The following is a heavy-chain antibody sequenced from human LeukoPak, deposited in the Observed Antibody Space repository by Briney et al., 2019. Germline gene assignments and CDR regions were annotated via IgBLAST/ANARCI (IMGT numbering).Heavy chain of an antibody. CDR3: AREKVGVDY. CDR1: GGSISGYY. J-gene: IGHJ4*02. D-gene: IGHD1-26*01. V-gene: IGHV4-4*07. Sequence: SETLSLTRTVSGGSISGYYWSWIRQPAGRGLEWIGRIYTSGSTDYNLSLKSRVTMSVDASKNQFSLKLSSVTAADTAVYYCAREKVGVDYWGQGTLVTVSS. CDR2: IYTSGST.